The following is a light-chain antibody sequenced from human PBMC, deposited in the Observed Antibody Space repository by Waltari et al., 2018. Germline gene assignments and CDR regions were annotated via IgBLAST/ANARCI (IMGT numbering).Light chain of an antibody. Sequence: DIQMTQSPSSLSASVGDRVTITCRASQTINKYLNWYQQKPGKAPKVLISVVSYLHTGVPSRFSGSGSGTDFTLTISSLQPEDFGNYYCQQSYKLPPTFGLGTKVEI. CDR3: QQSYKLPPT. CDR1: QTINKY. CDR2: VVS. J-gene: IGKJ1*01. V-gene: IGKV1-39*01.